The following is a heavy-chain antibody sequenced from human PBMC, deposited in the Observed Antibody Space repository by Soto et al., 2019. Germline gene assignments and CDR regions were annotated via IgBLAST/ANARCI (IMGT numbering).Heavy chain of an antibody. CDR3: TTDRDGYGDAFDI. CDR1: GFTFSNAW. Sequence: EVQLVESGGGLVKPGGSLRLSCAASGFTFSNAWMSWVRQAPGKGLEWVGRIKSKTDGGTTDYAAPVKGRFTISRDDSKNTLYLQMNSLKTEDTAVYYCTTDRDGYGDAFDIWGQGTMVTVSS. D-gene: IGHD5-12*01. V-gene: IGHV3-15*01. CDR2: IKSKTDGGTT. J-gene: IGHJ3*02.